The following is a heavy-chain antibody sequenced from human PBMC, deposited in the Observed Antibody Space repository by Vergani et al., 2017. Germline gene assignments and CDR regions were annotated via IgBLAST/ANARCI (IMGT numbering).Heavy chain of an antibody. CDR2: IHTYTGNP. V-gene: IGHV7-4-1*02. CDR3: ARDQRDIVVVVAATHWFDP. J-gene: IGHJ5*02. Sequence: QVELVQSGSELKKPGASVTVSCKTSGYTFSNYAMYWVRHAPGHGPEWMGWIHTYTGNPMYARGFTGRWVFSLDTSVNTAYLQISSLKAEDTAVYYCARDQRDIVVVVAATHWFDPWGQGTLVTVSS. CDR1: GYTFSNYA. D-gene: IGHD2-15*01.